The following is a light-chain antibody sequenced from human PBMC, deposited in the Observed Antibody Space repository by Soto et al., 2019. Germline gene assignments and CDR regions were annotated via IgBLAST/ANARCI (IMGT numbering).Light chain of an antibody. J-gene: IGKJ4*01. CDR2: DAS. Sequence: QMTQSPSSLSASVGDTVTITCQASQDIKNYLDWYQQKSGKAPKLLIYDASDLETGVPSRFSGSGSGTDFTFTINSLQPEDIATYYCQQYDNLPLAFGGGTKVDIK. V-gene: IGKV1-33*01. CDR3: QQYDNLPLA. CDR1: QDIKNY.